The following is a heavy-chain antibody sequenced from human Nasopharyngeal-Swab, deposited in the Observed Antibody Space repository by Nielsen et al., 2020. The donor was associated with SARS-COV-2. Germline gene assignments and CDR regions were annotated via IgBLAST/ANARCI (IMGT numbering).Heavy chain of an antibody. D-gene: IGHD1-26*01. CDR1: GGSISSSSYY. V-gene: IGHV4-39*01. Sequence: SETLSLTCTVSGGSISSSSYYWGWIRQPPGKGLEWIGSIYYSGSTYYNPSLKSRVTISVDTSKNQFSLKLSSVTAADTAVYYCARRLGATRDDAFDIWGQGTMVIVSS. J-gene: IGHJ3*02. CDR3: ARRLGATRDDAFDI. CDR2: IYYSGST.